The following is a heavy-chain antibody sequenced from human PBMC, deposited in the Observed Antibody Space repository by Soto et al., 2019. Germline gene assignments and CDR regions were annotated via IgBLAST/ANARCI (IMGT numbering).Heavy chain of an antibody. CDR1: GFTFSSYG. CDR2: ISYDGSNK. CDR3: AKEESFDSGYDSRDCGVDY. Sequence: WGSLKLSCAASGFTFSSYGMHWVRQAPGKGLEWVAVISYDGSNKYYADSVKGRFTISRDNSKNTLCLQMNSLRAEDTAVYYCAKEESFDSGYDSRDCGVDYWGQGTLDNLSS. V-gene: IGHV3-30*18. J-gene: IGHJ4*02. D-gene: IGHD5-12*01.